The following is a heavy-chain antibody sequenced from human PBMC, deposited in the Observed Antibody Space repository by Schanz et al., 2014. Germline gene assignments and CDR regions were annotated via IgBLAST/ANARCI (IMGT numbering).Heavy chain of an antibody. D-gene: IGHD3-3*01. J-gene: IGHJ5*02. Sequence: QVQLQESGPGLVKPSETLSLTCTVSGGSISSGESYWGWIRQSPEEGLQYIGSVYFSGTTAYSPALKGRVTMSLDPSKNQFSLKLSSVTAADTAVYYCARDRGYDFSFDPWGQGTLVTVSS. CDR1: GGSISSGESY. V-gene: IGHV4-39*07. CDR2: VYFSGTT. CDR3: ARDRGYDFSFDP.